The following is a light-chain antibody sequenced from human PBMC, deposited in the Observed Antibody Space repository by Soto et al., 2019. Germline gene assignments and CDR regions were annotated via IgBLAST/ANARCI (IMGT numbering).Light chain of an antibody. CDR2: GAS. Sequence: DIQMTQSPSSLTASVGDRVTISCRASQGFSNSLAWYQQKPGKVPTLLIYGASILQSGVPSRFSGSGSGTEFTLTISSLQPEDVATYYCHKYDSAPLTFGGGTKVEIK. J-gene: IGKJ4*01. V-gene: IGKV1-27*01. CDR3: HKYDSAPLT. CDR1: QGFSNS.